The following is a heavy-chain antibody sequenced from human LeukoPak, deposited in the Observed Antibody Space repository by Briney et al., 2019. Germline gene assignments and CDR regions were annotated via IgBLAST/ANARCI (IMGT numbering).Heavy chain of an antibody. V-gene: IGHV3-23*01. CDR3: VRLFAYASGKNYFDY. Sequence: PGGSLRLSCAASGFTFSSYAMSWVRQAPGKGLEWVSAISGSGGNTYYADSVKGRFTISRDNSKNTLYLQMDSLRAEDTAVYYCVRLFAYASGKNYFDYWGQGTLVTVSS. D-gene: IGHD3-10*01. J-gene: IGHJ4*02. CDR1: GFTFSSYA. CDR2: ISGSGGNT.